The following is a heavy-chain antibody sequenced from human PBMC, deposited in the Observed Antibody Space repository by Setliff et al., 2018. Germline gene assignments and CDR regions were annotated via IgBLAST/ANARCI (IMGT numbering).Heavy chain of an antibody. Sequence: SGPTLVNPTQTITLTCTFSGFSLSTYGVSVGWIRQPPGKALEWLALIYWDDDKRYSPSLKSRVTITKDTSKNQVVLTMTGMDPVDAATYYCARTFYYDDSGSNRLLYYFDYWGQGALVTVSS. J-gene: IGHJ4*02. V-gene: IGHV2-5*02. CDR1: GFSLSTYGVS. D-gene: IGHD3-22*01. CDR3: ARTFYYDDSGSNRLLYYFDY. CDR2: IYWDDDK.